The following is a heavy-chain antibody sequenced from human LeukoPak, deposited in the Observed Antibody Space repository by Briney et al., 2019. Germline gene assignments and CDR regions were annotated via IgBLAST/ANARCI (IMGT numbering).Heavy chain of an antibody. CDR1: GFTFSNYW. CDR3: ATAGGRASGSSY. J-gene: IGHJ4*02. Sequence: GGSLRLSCAASGFTFSNYWMTWVRQAPGKGLEWVANIKQDGSETYYVDSVKGRFTISRDNSNNSLYLQLSSLRAEDTAVYYCATAGGRASGSSYWGQGTLVTVSS. D-gene: IGHD1-26*01. CDR2: IKQDGSET. V-gene: IGHV3-7*01.